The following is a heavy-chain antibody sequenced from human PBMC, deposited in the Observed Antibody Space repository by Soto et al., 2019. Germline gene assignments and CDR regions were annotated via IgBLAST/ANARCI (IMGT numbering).Heavy chain of an antibody. V-gene: IGHV5-10-1*01. J-gene: IGHJ6*02. CDR2: IDPSDSYT. CDR3: ARRSKMYYYDSSGDYYYYGMDV. Sequence: GESLKISCKGSGYSFTSYWISGVRQMPGKGLEWMGRIDPSDSYTNYSPSFQGHVTISADKSISTAYLQWSSLKASDTAMYYCARRSKMYYYDSSGDYYYYGMDVWGQGTTVTVSS. CDR1: GYSFTSYW. D-gene: IGHD3-22*01.